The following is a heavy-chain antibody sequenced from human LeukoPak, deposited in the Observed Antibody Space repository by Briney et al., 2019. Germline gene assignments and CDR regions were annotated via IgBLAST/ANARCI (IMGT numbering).Heavy chain of an antibody. V-gene: IGHV3-30*01. D-gene: IGHD2-2*01. Sequence: GGSLRLSSAASGFTFSSYAMHWVRQAPGKGLEWVAVISYDGSNKYYADSVKGRFTISRDNSKNTLYLQMNSLRAEDTAVYYCARGGYCSSTSCFAQARRYYFDYWGQGTLVTVSS. CDR3: ARGGYCSSTSCFAQARRYYFDY. CDR1: GFTFSSYA. CDR2: ISYDGSNK. J-gene: IGHJ4*02.